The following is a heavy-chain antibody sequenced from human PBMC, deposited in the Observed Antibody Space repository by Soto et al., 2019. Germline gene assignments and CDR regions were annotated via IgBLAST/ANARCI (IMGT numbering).Heavy chain of an antibody. CDR2: IWYDGSKK. J-gene: IGHJ4*02. D-gene: IGHD3-22*01. Sequence: PGGSLRLSCAASGFTFSSSGMHWVRQAPGKGLEWVAFIWYDGSKKYYADSVKGRFTISRDNSKNTVYLQMNSLRAEDTAVYYCARAPFTIYDTSGYYDYWGQGTLVTVSS. CDR3: ARAPFTIYDTSGYYDY. V-gene: IGHV3-33*01. CDR1: GFTFSSSG.